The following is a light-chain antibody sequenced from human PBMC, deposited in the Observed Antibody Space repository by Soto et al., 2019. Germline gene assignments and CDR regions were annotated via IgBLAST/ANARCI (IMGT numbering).Light chain of an antibody. Sequence: DIQMTKSPSTLSASVGDRVTITCRASPSISNWLAWYQQKPGKAPKLLVYDASNLESGVPSRFSGSGSGTEFTLTISSLQPDDFASYYCQHYNGYSRTFGQGTKVEIK. J-gene: IGKJ1*01. CDR3: QHYNGYSRT. CDR1: PSISNW. V-gene: IGKV1-5*01. CDR2: DAS.